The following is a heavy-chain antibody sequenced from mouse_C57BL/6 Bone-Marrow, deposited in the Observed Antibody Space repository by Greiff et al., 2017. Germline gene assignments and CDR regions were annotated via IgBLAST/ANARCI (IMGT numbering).Heavy chain of an antibody. CDR3: ARWRKYSFVY. J-gene: IGHJ2*01. CDR2: INPSSGYT. Sequence: QVQLKQSGAELARPGASVKMSCKASGYTFTSYTMHWVKQRPGQGLEWIGYINPSSGYTKYNQKFKDKATLTADKSTSTAYMRLSSLTSEDSAVYCCARWRKYSFVYWGQGTTLTVSS. V-gene: IGHV1-4*01. D-gene: IGHD1-3*01. CDR1: GYTFTSYT.